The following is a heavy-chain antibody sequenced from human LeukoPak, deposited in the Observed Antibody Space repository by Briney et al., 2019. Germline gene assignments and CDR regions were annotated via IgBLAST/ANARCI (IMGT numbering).Heavy chain of an antibody. V-gene: IGHV4-59*01. CDR2: INFSGTT. CDR1: GGSLCTYH. J-gene: IGHJ5*02. Sequence: SETLSLTCTVSGGSLCTYHWSWIRQPPGKGLEWIGYINFSGTTNYNPPLKSRVSISVDTSKNQFSLRLSSMTAADTAVYYCARGTMMVGPWGQGSQVTVSS. CDR3: ARGTMMVGP. D-gene: IGHD3-22*01.